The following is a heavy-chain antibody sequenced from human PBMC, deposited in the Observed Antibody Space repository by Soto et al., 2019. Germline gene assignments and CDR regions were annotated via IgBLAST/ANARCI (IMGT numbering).Heavy chain of an antibody. CDR1: GGSISSSNW. J-gene: IGHJ5*02. CDR3: ASVDGYNDWFDP. Sequence: SETLSLTCAVSGGSISSSNWWRWVRQPPGKGLEWIGEIYHSGSTNYNPSLKSRVTISVDKSKNQFSLKLSSVTAADTAVYYCASVDGYNDWFDPWGQGTLVTVSS. CDR2: IYHSGST. V-gene: IGHV4-4*02. D-gene: IGHD5-18*01.